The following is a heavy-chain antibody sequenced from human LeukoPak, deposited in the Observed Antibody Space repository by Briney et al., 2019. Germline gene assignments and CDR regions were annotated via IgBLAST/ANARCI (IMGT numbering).Heavy chain of an antibody. CDR1: GGSFSGYY. CDR2: INHSGST. Sequence: KSSETLSLTCAVYGGSFSGYYWSWIRQPPGKGLEWIGEINHSGSTNYNPSLKSRVTISVDTSKNQFSLKLSSVTAADTAVYYCARGPESLKNNWFDPWGQGTLVTVSS. V-gene: IGHV4-34*01. J-gene: IGHJ5*02. CDR3: ARGPESLKNNWFDP.